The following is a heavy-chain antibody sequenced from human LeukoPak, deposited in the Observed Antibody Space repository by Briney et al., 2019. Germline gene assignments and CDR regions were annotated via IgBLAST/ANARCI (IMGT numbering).Heavy chain of an antibody. Sequence: PGGSLRLSCAASGFTFSSYLMSWVRQAPGKGLEWVANIKQDGSEKYYVDSVKGRFTISRDNAKNSLYLQMNSLRAEDTAVYYCARDWASYDFWSGYSGWFDPWGQGTLVTVSS. CDR2: IKQDGSEK. D-gene: IGHD3-3*01. J-gene: IGHJ5*02. CDR3: ARDWASYDFWSGYSGWFDP. V-gene: IGHV3-7*01. CDR1: GFTFSSYL.